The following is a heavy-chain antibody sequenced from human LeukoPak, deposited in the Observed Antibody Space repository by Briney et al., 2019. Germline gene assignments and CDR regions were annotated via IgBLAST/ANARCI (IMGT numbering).Heavy chain of an antibody. CDR2: IKSKGDGETT. V-gene: IGHV3-15*01. J-gene: IGHJ4*02. Sequence: GGPLRLSCAASGFNFNNAWMTWVRQVPGKGLEWVGRIKSKGDGETTDYGAPVKGRFTMSRDDSKATVYLQMNLLQAEDTAMYYCATDLGLTMIRGVIVHWGQGALVIVSS. CDR1: GFNFNNAW. D-gene: IGHD3-10*01. CDR3: ATDLGLTMIRGVIVH.